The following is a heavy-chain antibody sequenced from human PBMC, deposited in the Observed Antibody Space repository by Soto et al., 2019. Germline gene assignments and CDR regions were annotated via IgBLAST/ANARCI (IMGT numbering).Heavy chain of an antibody. CDR2: INHSGST. J-gene: IGHJ4*02. CDR1: GGAFSGYY. D-gene: IGHD2-8*02. CDR3: ARDKITGLFDY. Sequence: QVQLQQWGAGLLKPSETLSLTCAVDGGAFSGYYWTWIRQPPGTGLEWIGEINHSGSTNYNPFLKSRVTISVDTYKNQFSLKLTSVTAADTAVYYCARDKITGLFDYWGQGTLVTVSS. V-gene: IGHV4-34*01.